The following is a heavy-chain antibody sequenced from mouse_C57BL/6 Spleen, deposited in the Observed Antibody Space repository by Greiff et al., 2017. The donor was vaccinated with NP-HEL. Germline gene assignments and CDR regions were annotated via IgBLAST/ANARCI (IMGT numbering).Heavy chain of an antibody. Sequence: QVQLKESGPELVKPGASVKISCKASGYAFSSSWMNWVKQRPGKGLEWIGRIYPGDGDTNYNGKFKGKATLTADKSSSTAYMQLSSLTSEDSAVYFCAPTAQATDWFAYWGQGTLVTVSA. V-gene: IGHV1-82*01. J-gene: IGHJ3*01. CDR3: APTAQATDWFAY. CDR2: IYPGDGDT. D-gene: IGHD3-2*02. CDR1: GYAFSSSW.